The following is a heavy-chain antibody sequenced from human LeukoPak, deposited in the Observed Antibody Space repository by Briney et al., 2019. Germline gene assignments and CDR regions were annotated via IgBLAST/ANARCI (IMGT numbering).Heavy chain of an antibody. CDR3: ARADYGDLQRGEFAFDI. CDR2: IYYSGST. CDR1: GGSISSGGYY. V-gene: IGHV4-31*03. J-gene: IGHJ3*02. Sequence: PSETLSLTCTVSGGSISSGGYYWSWIRQHPGKGLEWIGYIYYSGSTYYNPSLKSRVTISVDTSKNQFSLKLSSVTAADTAVYYCARADYGDLQRGEFAFDIWGQGTMVTVSS. D-gene: IGHD4-17*01.